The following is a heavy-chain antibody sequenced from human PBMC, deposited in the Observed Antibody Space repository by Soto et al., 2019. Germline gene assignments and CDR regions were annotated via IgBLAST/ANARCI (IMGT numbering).Heavy chain of an antibody. D-gene: IGHD3-9*01. V-gene: IGHV1-2*04. J-gene: IGHJ6*01. CDR3: ARECILTGYLRSYGMDV. Sequence: ASVKVSCKASGGTFSSYAISWVRQAPGQGLEWMGWINPNSGGTNYAQKFQGWVTMTRDTSISTAYMELSRLRSDDTAVYYCARECILTGYLRSYGMDVWGQATTVTVSS. CDR1: GGTFSSYA. CDR2: INPNSGGT.